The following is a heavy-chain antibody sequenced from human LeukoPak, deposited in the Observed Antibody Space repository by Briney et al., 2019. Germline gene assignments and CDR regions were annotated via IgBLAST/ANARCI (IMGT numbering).Heavy chain of an antibody. V-gene: IGHV4-59*01. J-gene: IGHJ4*02. CDR3: ARYSSGWYGHY. CDR2: IYYSVST. CDR1: GGSINNYY. D-gene: IGHD6-19*01. Sequence: KPSETLFLTCTVSGGSINNYYWSWIRQPPGKGLEWIGNIYYSVSTNHNPSLKSRVTMSVDAAKNQFSLNLSSVTAADTAVYYCARYSSGWYGHYWGQGTLVTVSS.